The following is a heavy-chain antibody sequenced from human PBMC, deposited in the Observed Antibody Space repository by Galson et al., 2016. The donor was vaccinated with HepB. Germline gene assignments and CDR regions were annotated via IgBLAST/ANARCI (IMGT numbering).Heavy chain of an antibody. CDR1: GFTFSKYA. Sequence: SLRLSCAASGFTFSKYALHWVRQAPGKGLEWLAVISHDGIKKYSKDSAKGRFTVTRDNSKNTMFLLMNSLRPEDTAVYYCAKDLQAPAAIEGMDAWGQGTTVTVSS. J-gene: IGHJ6*02. V-gene: IGHV3-30*18. CDR2: ISHDGIKK. CDR3: AKDLQAPAAIEGMDA. D-gene: IGHD2-2*02.